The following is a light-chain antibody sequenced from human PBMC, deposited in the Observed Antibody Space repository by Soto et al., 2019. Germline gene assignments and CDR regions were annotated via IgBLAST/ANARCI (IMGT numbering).Light chain of an antibody. V-gene: IGLV2-14*01. Sequence: QSVLTQPVSVSGSPGQSITISCTDYVSWYQQHPGKAPKLIIYDVTNRPSGVSNRFSGSKSGNTASLTISGLQAEDEADYYCSSYTTSTTRVFGGGTKLTVL. CDR3: SSYTTSTTRV. CDR1: Y. J-gene: IGLJ3*02. CDR2: DVT.